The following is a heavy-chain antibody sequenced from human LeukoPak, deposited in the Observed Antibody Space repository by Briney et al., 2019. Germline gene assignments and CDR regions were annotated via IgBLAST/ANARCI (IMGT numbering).Heavy chain of an antibody. J-gene: IGHJ4*02. CDR3: ARGGDFWSGYYYFDY. Sequence: ASVKVSCKASGYTFTGYYMHWVRQAPGQGLEWMGWINPNSGGTNYAQKFQGRVTMTRDTSISTAYMELSRLRSDDTAVYYCARGGDFWSGYYYFDYWGQGTLVTVFS. CDR1: GYTFTGYY. CDR2: INPNSGGT. V-gene: IGHV1-2*02. D-gene: IGHD3-3*01.